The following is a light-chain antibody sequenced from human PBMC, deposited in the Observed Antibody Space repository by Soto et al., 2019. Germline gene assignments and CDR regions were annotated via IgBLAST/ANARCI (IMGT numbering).Light chain of an antibody. CDR3: CSYAGGGRDV. J-gene: IGLJ1*01. V-gene: IGLV2-23*01. CDR2: DAR. CDR1: SSDVGGYHL. Sequence: QSVLTQPASVSGSPGQSITISCTGTSSDVGGYHLVSWYQQHPGKAPKLMIYDARKRPSGVSNRFSGSKSGNPASLTISGLQAEDEADYYCCSYAGGGRDVFGTGTKLTVL.